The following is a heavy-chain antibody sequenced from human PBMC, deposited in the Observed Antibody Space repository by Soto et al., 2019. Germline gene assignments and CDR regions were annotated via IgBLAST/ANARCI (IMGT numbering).Heavy chain of an antibody. CDR1: GFTFSSFN. V-gene: IGHV3-21*01. CDR2: ITSSGTYI. Sequence: GSLRLSCAVSGFTFSSFNMNWVRQAPGKGLEWVSSITSSGTYIYYANSAKGRFTVSRDNAKNSLYLQMNSLRAEDTAVYYCARDLGGSSLYYFDYWGPGTLVTGSS. J-gene: IGHJ4*02. D-gene: IGHD1-26*01. CDR3: ARDLGGSSLYYFDY.